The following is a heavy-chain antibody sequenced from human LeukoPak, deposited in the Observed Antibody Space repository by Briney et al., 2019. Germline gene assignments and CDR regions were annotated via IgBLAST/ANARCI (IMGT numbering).Heavy chain of an antibody. Sequence: SETLSLTCTVSGGSISSFYWSWIRQPPGKGLEWIGYIFYSGSTNYNPSLKSRVTISVDTSKNQFSLKLSSVTAADTAVYYCARGPGYCSSTSCYPPHLPFDYWGQGTLVTVSS. V-gene: IGHV4-59*12. CDR3: ARGPGYCSSTSCYPPHLPFDY. CDR2: IFYSGST. D-gene: IGHD2-2*03. CDR1: GGSISSFY. J-gene: IGHJ4*02.